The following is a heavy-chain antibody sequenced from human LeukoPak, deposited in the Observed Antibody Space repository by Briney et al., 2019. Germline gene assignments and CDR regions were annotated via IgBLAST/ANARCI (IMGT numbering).Heavy chain of an antibody. Sequence: GGSLRLSCAASGFTFSSYEMNWVRQAPGKGLEWVSYISSSGSTIYYADSVKGRFTISRDNAKNSLYLQMNSLRAEDTAVYYCARDQWGSGWYGGDLGYYYGMDVWGQGTTVTVSS. CDR1: GFTFSSYE. D-gene: IGHD6-19*01. CDR3: ARDQWGSGWYGGDLGYYYGMDV. CDR2: ISSSGSTI. J-gene: IGHJ6*02. V-gene: IGHV3-48*03.